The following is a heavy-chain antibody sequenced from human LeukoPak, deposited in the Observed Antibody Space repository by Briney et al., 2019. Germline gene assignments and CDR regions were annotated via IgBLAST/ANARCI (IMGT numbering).Heavy chain of an antibody. Sequence: SETLSLTCTVSGYSISSGYYWGRIRQPPGKGLEWIGSIYHSGSTYYNPSLKSRVSISVDTSKNQFSLKLSSVTAADTAVYYCARAIRSGSYSNSTNYYYYMDVWGQGTLVTVSS. D-gene: IGHD3-10*01. V-gene: IGHV4-38-2*02. J-gene: IGHJ6*03. CDR3: ARAIRSGSYSNSTNYYYYMDV. CDR2: IYHSGST. CDR1: GYSISSGYY.